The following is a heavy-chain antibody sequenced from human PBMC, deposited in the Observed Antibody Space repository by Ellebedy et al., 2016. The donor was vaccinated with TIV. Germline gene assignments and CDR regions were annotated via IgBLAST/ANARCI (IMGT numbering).Heavy chain of an antibody. D-gene: IGHD2-15*01. CDR2: INPSGGST. Sequence: ASVKVSCKASGYTFTNYGISWVRQAPGQGLEWMGIINPSGGSTSYAQKFQGRVTMTRDTSTSTVYMELSSLRSEDTAVYYCATFPNGSGGSCYDYWGQGTLVTVSS. CDR3: ATFPNGSGGSCYDY. CDR1: GYTFTNYG. V-gene: IGHV1-46*01. J-gene: IGHJ4*02.